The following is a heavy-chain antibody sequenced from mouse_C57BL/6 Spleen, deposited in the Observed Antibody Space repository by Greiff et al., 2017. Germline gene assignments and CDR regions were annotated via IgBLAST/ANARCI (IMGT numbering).Heavy chain of an antibody. J-gene: IGHJ3*01. CDR3: TTRGPY. CDR2: IDPETGGT. CDR1: GYTFTDYE. Sequence: VKLQESGAELVRPGASVTLSCKASGYTFTDYEMHWVKQTPVHGLEWIGAIDPETGGTAYNQKFKGKAILTADKSSSTAYMELRSLTSEDSAVYYCTTRGPYWGQGTLVTVSA. V-gene: IGHV1-15*01.